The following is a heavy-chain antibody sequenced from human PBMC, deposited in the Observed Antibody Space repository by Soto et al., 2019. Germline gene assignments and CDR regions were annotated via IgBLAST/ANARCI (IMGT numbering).Heavy chain of an antibody. J-gene: IGHJ5*02. CDR2: INVATGNT. D-gene: IGHD3-3*01. V-gene: IGHV1-3*01. CDR3: EREKDDWSGYSLDL. Sequence: ASVKVSCKSSGFSFISYAIQWVRQAPGQRLEWMGWINVATGNTKYSQQFQGRVTITRDTSASTAYMELNGLTSDDTAIYYCEREKDDWSGYSLDLWGQGTLVTVSS. CDR1: GFSFISYA.